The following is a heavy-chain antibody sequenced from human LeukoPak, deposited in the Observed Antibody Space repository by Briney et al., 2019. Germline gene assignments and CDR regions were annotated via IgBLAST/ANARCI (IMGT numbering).Heavy chain of an antibody. D-gene: IGHD3-22*01. J-gene: IGHJ4*02. CDR1: GFIFSDYS. Sequence: GGSLRLSCAASGFIFSDYSMSWVRQAPGKGLEWVANIREEGSGKYYVDSVKGRFTISRDNAKNSLYLQMNSLRAEDTAVYYCARIYYDSSGYRLFDYWGQGTLVTVSS. V-gene: IGHV3-7*02. CDR2: IREEGSGK. CDR3: ARIYYDSSGYRLFDY.